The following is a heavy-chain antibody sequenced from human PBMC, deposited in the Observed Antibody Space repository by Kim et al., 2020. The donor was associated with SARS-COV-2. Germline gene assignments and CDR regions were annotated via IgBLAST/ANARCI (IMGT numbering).Heavy chain of an antibody. CDR2: IGGGGGRP. CDR1: GFTLSSFG. CDR3: VKGMFHGDAS. J-gene: IGHJ6*02. Sequence: GGSLRLSCAASGFTLSSFGMTWVRQAPGKGLESVSTIGGGGGRPAYADSVKGRFTISRDNSENTLYLQMNSLRGEDTAVYYCVKGMFHGDASWGEGTTVT. V-gene: IGHV3-23*01. D-gene: IGHD4-17*01.